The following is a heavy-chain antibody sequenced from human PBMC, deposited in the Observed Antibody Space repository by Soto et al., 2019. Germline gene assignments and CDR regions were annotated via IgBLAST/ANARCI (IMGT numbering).Heavy chain of an antibody. CDR2: ISGSGGST. Sequence: PGGSLRLSCAASGFTFSSYAMSWVRQAPGKGLEWVSAISGSGGSTYYSTSLKTRLTISKDTSKNQVVLTMTNMDPVDTATYYCARIWRVAGYHFDYWGQGTLVTVSS. J-gene: IGHJ4*02. V-gene: IGHV3-23*01. CDR3: ARIWRVAGYHFDY. CDR1: GFTFSSYA. D-gene: IGHD6-19*01.